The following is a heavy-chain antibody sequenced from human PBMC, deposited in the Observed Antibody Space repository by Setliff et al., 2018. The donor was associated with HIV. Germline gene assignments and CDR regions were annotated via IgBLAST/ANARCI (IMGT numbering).Heavy chain of an antibody. J-gene: IGHJ4*02. Sequence: SETLSLTCSVSGGVSGGDMGVHDWSWIRQPPGKGLEWIGYIYDNEKTFYNPSLKSRVTITVDTSKNQISLQLTSVTAADTAVYYCARGGHARPLDFWGQGTLVTVSS. V-gene: IGHV4-61*08. CDR3: ARGGHARPLDF. CDR2: IYDNEKT. CDR1: GGVSGGDMGVHD. D-gene: IGHD6-6*01.